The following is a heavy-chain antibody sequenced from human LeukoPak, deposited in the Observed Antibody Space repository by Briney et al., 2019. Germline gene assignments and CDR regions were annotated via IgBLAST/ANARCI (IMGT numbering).Heavy chain of an antibody. Sequence: GRSLRLSCAASGFTFSSYGMYWVRQAPGKGLEWVAVISYHGSNKYYADSVKGRFTISRDNAKNSLYLQMNSLRAEDTAVYYCARDPRGWYNGLDPWGQGTLVTVSS. V-gene: IGHV3-30*03. CDR2: ISYHGSNK. CDR3: ARDPRGWYNGLDP. CDR1: GFTFSSYG. J-gene: IGHJ5*02. D-gene: IGHD6-19*01.